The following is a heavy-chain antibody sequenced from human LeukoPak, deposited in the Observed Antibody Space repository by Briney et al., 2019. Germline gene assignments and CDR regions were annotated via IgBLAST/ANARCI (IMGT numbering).Heavy chain of an antibody. V-gene: IGHV4-39*01. J-gene: IGHJ6*02. Sequence: SETLSLTCTVPGGSISSSRYYWGWIRQPPGKGLGWNGSIFYSVSTYYNPSLKSRVTISVNTSKNQFSLKLSSVTAADTAVYYCARVLNYYGSGSYYNVFHYYHYYGMDVWGQGTTVTVSS. D-gene: IGHD3-10*01. CDR2: IFYSVST. CDR3: ARVLNYYGSGSYYNVFHYYHYYGMDV. CDR1: GGSISSSRYY.